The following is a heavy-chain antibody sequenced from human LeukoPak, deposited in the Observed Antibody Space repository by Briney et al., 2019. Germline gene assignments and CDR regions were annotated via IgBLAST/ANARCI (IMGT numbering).Heavy chain of an antibody. CDR2: ISGSGGST. CDR1: GFTFSSYA. D-gene: IGHD3-22*01. V-gene: IGHV3-23*01. Sequence: PGGSLRLSCAASGFTFSSYAMSWVRQAPGKGLEWVSAISGSGGSTYYADSVKGRFTISRDNSKNTLYLQVNSLRAEDTAVYYCAKHPIYYYDSSGYPYYFDYWGQGTLVTVSS. J-gene: IGHJ4*02. CDR3: AKHPIYYYDSSGYPYYFDY.